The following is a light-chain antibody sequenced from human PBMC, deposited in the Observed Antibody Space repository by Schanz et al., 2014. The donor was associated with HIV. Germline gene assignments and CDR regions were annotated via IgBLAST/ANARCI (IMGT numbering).Light chain of an antibody. CDR3: QQYGSSPRT. J-gene: IGKJ1*01. V-gene: IGKV3-20*01. CDR1: QSFTSKY. CDR2: GAS. Sequence: EIVLTQSPATLSLSPGERATLSCRASQSFTSKYLAWYQQKPGQAPRLLIYGASRRATGIPDRFSGSGSGTDFTLTVSRLEPEDFAVYYCQQYGSSPRTFGQGTKVEI.